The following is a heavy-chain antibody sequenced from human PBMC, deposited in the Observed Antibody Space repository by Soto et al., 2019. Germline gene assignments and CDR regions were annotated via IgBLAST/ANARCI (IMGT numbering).Heavy chain of an antibody. J-gene: IGHJ4*02. CDR3: ARDHVVDY. CDR1: GYTFTSYA. V-gene: IGHV1-3*01. CDR2: INAGNFNT. D-gene: IGHD3-16*01. Sequence: ASVKVSCKASGYTFTSYAMHLVRQAPVQVLELIVWINAGNFNTKYSQKFQGRFTITMDTSAITAYIELSSLRSEETAVYYCARDHVVDYWGQGTLVSVS.